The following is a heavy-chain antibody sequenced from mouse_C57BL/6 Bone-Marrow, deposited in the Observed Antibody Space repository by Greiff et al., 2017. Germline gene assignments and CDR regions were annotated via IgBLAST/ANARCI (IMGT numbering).Heavy chain of an antibody. J-gene: IGHJ3*01. CDR3: ARSRRQPGAY. D-gene: IGHD3-2*01. CDR2: IDPSDSYT. CDR1: GYTFTSYW. Sequence: QVQLQQPGAELVKPGASVKLSCKASGYTFTSYWMQWVKQRPGQGLEWIGEIDPSDSYTNYNQKFKGKATLTVDTSSSTAYMQLSSLTSEDSAVYYCARSRRQPGAYWGQGTLVTVSA. V-gene: IGHV1-50*01.